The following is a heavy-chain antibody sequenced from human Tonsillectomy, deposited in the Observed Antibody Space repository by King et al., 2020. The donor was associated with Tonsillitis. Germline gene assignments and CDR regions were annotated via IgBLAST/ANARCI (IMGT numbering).Heavy chain of an antibody. D-gene: IGHD2-21*01. CDR2: ITPILGTT. CDR1: GGSFNSDA. CDR3: AGAWAGGDVWFDP. V-gene: IGHV1-69*01. J-gene: IGHJ5*02. Sequence: VQLVESGAEVKKPGSSVTVSCKASGGSFNSDAISWMRQAPGQGLEWMGGITPILGTTDYAQNFQGRVTITADESTSTAYMELSSLRSDDTAVYYCAGAWAGGDVWFDPWGQGTLVTVSS.